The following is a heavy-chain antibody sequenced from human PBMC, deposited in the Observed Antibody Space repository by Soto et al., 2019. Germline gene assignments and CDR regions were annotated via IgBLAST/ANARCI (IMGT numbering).Heavy chain of an antibody. V-gene: IGHV4-34*01. J-gene: IGHJ4*02. D-gene: IGHD6-13*01. CDR3: ATHSNSSWYFDY. Sequence: PSETLSLTCAVYGGSFSGYYWSWIRQPPGKGLEWIGEINHSGSTNYNPSLKSRVTISVDTSKNQFSLKLSSVTAADTAVYYCATHSNSSWYFDYWGQGTLVTV. CDR1: GGSFSGYY. CDR2: INHSGST.